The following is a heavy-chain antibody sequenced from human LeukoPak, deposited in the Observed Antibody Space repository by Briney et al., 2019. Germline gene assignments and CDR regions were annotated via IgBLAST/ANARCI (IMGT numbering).Heavy chain of an antibody. V-gene: IGHV3-21*01. CDR1: GFTFSSYS. Sequence: GGSLRLSCAASGFTFSSYSMNWVRQAPGKGLEWVSSISSSSSYIYYADSVKGRFTISRDNAKNSLYLQMNSLRAEDTAVYYCARVSSSWYPNYWFDPWGQGTLVTVSS. CDR2: ISSSSSYI. J-gene: IGHJ5*02. D-gene: IGHD6-13*01. CDR3: ARVSSSWYPNYWFDP.